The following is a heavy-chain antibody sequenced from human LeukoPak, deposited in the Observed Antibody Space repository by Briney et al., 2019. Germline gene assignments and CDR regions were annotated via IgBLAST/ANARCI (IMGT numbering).Heavy chain of an antibody. V-gene: IGHV3-30-3*01. D-gene: IGHD5-24*01. J-gene: IGHJ4*02. CDR3: ARDLGATNYYFDY. Sequence: PGRSLRLSCAASGFTFSSYAMHWVRQAPGKGLEWVAVISYDGSNKYYADSVKGRFTISRDQSKNTLYLQMNSLRAEDTAVYYCARDLGATNYYFDYWGQGTLVTVSS. CDR2: ISYDGSNK. CDR1: GFTFSSYA.